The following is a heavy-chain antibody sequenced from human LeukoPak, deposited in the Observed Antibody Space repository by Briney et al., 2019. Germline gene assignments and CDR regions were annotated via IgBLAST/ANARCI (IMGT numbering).Heavy chain of an antibody. CDR3: ARDLWDH. CDR1: GFTFSDAW. CDR2: ITSAGNFI. Sequence: PGGSLRLSCAASGFTFSDAWMTWVRQAPGKGLEWVSSITSAGNFIYYADSLRGRFTVSRDNAKNSLYLQMNRLRAEDTAMYYCARDLWDHWGQGTLVTVSS. J-gene: IGHJ4*02. V-gene: IGHV3-21*01.